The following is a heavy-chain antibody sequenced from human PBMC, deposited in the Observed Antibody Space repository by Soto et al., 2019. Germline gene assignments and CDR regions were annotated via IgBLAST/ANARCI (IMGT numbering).Heavy chain of an antibody. CDR2: IWFDGSKK. V-gene: IGHV3-33*01. Sequence: QVQMVESGGGVVQPGTSLRLSCVASGFTFGRRGMHWVRQAPGGALEWVAIIWFDGSKKYYADSVKGRLTVSRDNSKNTLYLQMDSLRCDDTAVYYCARDLNTGYIDYWGQGTLVTVSS. J-gene: IGHJ4*02. CDR3: ARDLNTGYIDY. CDR1: GFTFGRRG. D-gene: IGHD5-12*01.